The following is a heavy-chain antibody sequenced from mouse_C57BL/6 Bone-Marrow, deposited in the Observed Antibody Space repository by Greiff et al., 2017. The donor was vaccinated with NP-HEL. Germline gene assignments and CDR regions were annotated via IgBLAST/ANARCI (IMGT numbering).Heavy chain of an antibody. CDR1: GYTFTSYW. Sequence: VQLQQPGAELVKPGASVKLSCKASGYTFTSYWMQWVKQRPGQGLEWIGEIDPSDSYTNYNQKFKGKATLTVDTSSSTAYMQLSSLTSEDSAVYYCARQVRFYWYFDVWGTGTTVTVSS. D-gene: IGHD2-14*01. J-gene: IGHJ1*03. CDR2: IDPSDSYT. CDR3: ARQVRFYWYFDV. V-gene: IGHV1-50*01.